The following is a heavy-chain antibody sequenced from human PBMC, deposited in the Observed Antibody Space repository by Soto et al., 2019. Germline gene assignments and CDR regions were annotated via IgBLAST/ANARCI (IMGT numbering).Heavy chain of an antibody. CDR1: GFTFSSYG. V-gene: IGHV3-33*01. J-gene: IGHJ5*02. D-gene: IGHD2-21*02. CDR2: IWYDGSNK. Sequence: PGGSLRLSCAASGFTFSSYGMHWVRQAPGKGLEWVAVIWYDGSNKYYADSVKGRFTISRDNSKSTLYLQMNSLRAEDTAVYYCARDSGAAYCGGDCPPSWFDPWGQGTLVTVSS. CDR3: ARDSGAAYCGGDCPPSWFDP.